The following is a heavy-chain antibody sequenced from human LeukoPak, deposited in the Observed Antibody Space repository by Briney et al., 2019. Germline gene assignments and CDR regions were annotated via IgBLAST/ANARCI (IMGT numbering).Heavy chain of an antibody. Sequence: SETLSLTCAVYGGSFSGYYWSWIRQPPGKGLEWIGEINHSGSTNYNPSLKSRVTISVDTSKNQFSLKLSSVTAADTAVYYCATARSGLYSSTWGYYYMDVWGKGTTVTVSS. V-gene: IGHV4-34*01. CDR3: ATARSGLYSSTWGYYYMDV. D-gene: IGHD6-6*01. J-gene: IGHJ6*03. CDR2: INHSGST. CDR1: GGSFSGYY.